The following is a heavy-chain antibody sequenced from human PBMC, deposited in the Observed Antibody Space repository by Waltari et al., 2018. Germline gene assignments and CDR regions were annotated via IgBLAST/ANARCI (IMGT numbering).Heavy chain of an antibody. V-gene: IGHV4-59*01. CDR2: IHYSGS. D-gene: IGHD3-9*01. CDR3: AIYFEGGGGTGF. J-gene: IGHJ4*02. Sequence: QVQLQESGPGLVKPSETLSLTCAVSGDSIRNSHWSWIRQPQGKGLEWIGFIHYSGSKYNPSLKSRVTISVDTSKNQFSLILTSVTAADTAPYYCAIYFEGGGGTGFWGPGTLVTVSS. CDR1: GDSIRNSH.